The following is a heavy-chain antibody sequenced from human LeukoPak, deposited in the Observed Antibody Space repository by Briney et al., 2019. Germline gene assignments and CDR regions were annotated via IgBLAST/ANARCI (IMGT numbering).Heavy chain of an antibody. D-gene: IGHD3-10*01. V-gene: IGHV3-23*01. CDR3: AKGPNFGSWRAVDY. Sequence: GGSLTLSCTASEFTFSSFDMSWVRQALAKGLEWVSSISGNGGTFYAASVKGRFTISSDKSKNTLYLQLKSLRADDTAMYYCAKGPNFGSWRAVDYWGQGSLVTVSS. CDR2: ISGNGGT. J-gene: IGHJ4*02. CDR1: EFTFSSFD.